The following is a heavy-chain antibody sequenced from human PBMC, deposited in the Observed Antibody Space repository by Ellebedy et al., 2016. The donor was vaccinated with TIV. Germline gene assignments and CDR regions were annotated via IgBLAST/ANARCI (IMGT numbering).Heavy chain of an antibody. D-gene: IGHD6-19*01. Sequence: GGSLRLSCAASGFSFSSFDMTWVRQAPGKGLEWVSSISSRGNYIYYADSLKGRFTISRDNAKNSLHLQMTSLGAEDTAVYFCATVTGSGWNFLDDWGQGTLVTVSS. CDR2: ISSRGNYI. CDR3: ATVTGSGWNFLDD. J-gene: IGHJ4*02. CDR1: GFSFSSFD. V-gene: IGHV3-21*01.